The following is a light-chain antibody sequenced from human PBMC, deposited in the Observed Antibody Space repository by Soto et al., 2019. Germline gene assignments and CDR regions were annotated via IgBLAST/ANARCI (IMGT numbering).Light chain of an antibody. Sequence: DIQLTQSPSFLSASVGDRVTITCRASQGISSYLAWYQQKPRKAPKLLIYAASTLKSGVTSRFSGSESGTEFTLTISSLQPEDFATYYCQQLKSYPITFGQGTRLEIK. CDR3: QQLKSYPIT. J-gene: IGKJ5*01. V-gene: IGKV1-9*01. CDR2: AAS. CDR1: QGISSY.